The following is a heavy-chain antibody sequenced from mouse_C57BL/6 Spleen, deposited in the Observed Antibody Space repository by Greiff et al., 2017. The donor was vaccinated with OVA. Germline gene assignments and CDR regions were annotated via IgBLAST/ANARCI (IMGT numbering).Heavy chain of an antibody. CDR3: ARAQPYFDY. J-gene: IGHJ2*01. V-gene: IGHV1-82*01. CDR1: GYAFSSSW. CDR2: IYPGDGDT. Sequence: QVQLKESGPELVKPGASVKISCKASGYAFSSSWMNWVKQRPGKGLEWIGRIYPGDGDTNYNGKFKGKATLTADKSSSTAYMQLSSLTSEDSAVYFCARAQPYFDYWGQGTTLTVSS. D-gene: IGHD3-2*02.